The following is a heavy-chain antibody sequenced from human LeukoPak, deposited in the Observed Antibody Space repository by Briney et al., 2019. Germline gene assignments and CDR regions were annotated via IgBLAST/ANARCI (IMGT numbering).Heavy chain of an antibody. D-gene: IGHD6-13*01. CDR3: ARDLAAAAGTSDC. CDR2: ISSSSSTI. J-gene: IGHJ4*02. V-gene: IGHV3-11*04. Sequence: TGGSLRLSCAASGFTFSDYYMNWIRQAPGKGLEWVSYISSSSSTIYYADSVKGRFTISRDNARNSLFLQMNSLRAEDTAVYYCARDLAAAAGTSDCWGQGTLVTVSS. CDR1: GFTFSDYY.